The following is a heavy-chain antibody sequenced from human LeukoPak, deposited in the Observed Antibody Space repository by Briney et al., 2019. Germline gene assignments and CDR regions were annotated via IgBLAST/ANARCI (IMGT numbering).Heavy chain of an antibody. J-gene: IGHJ4*02. CDR3: AKDRYSRGHFD. Sequence: GGSLRLSCAASGFTFSSSAMSWVRQAPGKRLEWVSAISNNGGYTYYADSVQGRFTISRDNSKNTLYLQMNSLRAEDTAIYYCAKDRYSRGHFDWGQGTLVTVSS. D-gene: IGHD3-22*01. V-gene: IGHV3-23*01. CDR1: GFTFSSSA. CDR2: ISNNGGYT.